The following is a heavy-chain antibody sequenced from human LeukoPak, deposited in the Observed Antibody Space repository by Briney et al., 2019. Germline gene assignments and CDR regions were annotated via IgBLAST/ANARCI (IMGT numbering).Heavy chain of an antibody. CDR1: GFSLSTSGVG. CDR2: IYWDDDK. CDR3: AHSRAYYDFWSGTGFDP. J-gene: IGHJ5*02. V-gene: IGHV2-5*02. D-gene: IGHD3-3*01. Sequence: SGPTLVKPTQTLTLTCTFSGFSLSTSGVGVGWIRQPPGKALEWLALIYWDDDKRYSPSLKSRLTITKDTSKNQVVLTMTNMDPVDTATYYCAHSRAYYDFWSGTGFDPWGQGTLVTVSS.